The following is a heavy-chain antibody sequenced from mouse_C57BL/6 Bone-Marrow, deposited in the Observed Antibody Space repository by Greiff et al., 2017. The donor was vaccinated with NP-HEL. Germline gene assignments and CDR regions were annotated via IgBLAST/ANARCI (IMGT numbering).Heavy chain of an antibody. V-gene: IGHV5-6*01. D-gene: IGHD2-1*01. Sequence: EVKLVESGGDLVKPGGSLKLSCAASGFTFSSYGMSWVRQTPDKRLEWVATISSGGSYTYYLDSVKGRFTISRDNAKNTLYLQMSSLKSEDTAMYYCARQRSIMVTTRYFDYWGQGTTLTVSS. CDR3: ARQRSIMVTTRYFDY. J-gene: IGHJ2*01. CDR2: ISSGGSYT. CDR1: GFTFSSYG.